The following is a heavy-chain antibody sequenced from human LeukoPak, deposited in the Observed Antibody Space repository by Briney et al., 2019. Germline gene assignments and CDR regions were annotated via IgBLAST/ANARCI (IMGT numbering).Heavy chain of an antibody. J-gene: IGHJ6*04. CDR2: INHSGST. CDR3: ARHRVEYSSSWGSPDV. V-gene: IGHV4-34*01. CDR1: GGSISRYY. Sequence: SETLSLTCTVSGGSISRYYWSWIRQPPGKGLEWIGEINHSGSTNYNPSLKSRVTISVDTSKNQFSLKLSSVTAADTAVYYCARHRVEYSSSWGSPDVWGKGTTVTISS. D-gene: IGHD6-13*01.